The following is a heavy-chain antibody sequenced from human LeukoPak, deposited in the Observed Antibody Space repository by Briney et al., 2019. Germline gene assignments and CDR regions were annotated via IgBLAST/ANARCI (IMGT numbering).Heavy chain of an antibody. J-gene: IGHJ4*02. CDR1: GFTFSSYA. CDR3: AKLNIVVVVAATHDY. V-gene: IGHV3-23*01. CDR2: ISGSGGST. Sequence: GGSLRLSCAASGFTFSSYAMSWVRQAPGKGLEWVSAISGSGGSTYYADSVKGRFTISRDNSKNTLYLQMNSLRAEDTAVYYCAKLNIVVVVAATHDYWGQGTLVTVSS. D-gene: IGHD2-15*01.